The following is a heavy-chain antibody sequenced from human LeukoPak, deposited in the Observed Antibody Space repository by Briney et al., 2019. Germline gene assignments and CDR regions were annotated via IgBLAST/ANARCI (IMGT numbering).Heavy chain of an antibody. CDR2: IYTSGST. CDR1: GVSISSYY. D-gene: IGHD1-14*01. CDR3: ATNPPDV. V-gene: IGHV4-4*09. Sequence: SETLSLTCTVSGVSISSYYWSWVRQPPGKGLEWVGYIYTSGSTNYNPSLKSRLTISVDTSKNQFSLKLSSVTAADTAVYYCATNPPDVRGKGITVTVSP. J-gene: IGHJ6*04.